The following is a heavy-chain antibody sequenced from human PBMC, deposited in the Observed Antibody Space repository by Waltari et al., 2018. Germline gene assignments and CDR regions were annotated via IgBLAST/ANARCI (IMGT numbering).Heavy chain of an antibody. Sequence: EVQLVESGGGLVQPGGSLRLSCAASGFTFSTYEMNWVRQAPGKGLEWVSYISTSGGTIYYADSLKGRFTISRDNAKNSLDLQMNSLRAEDTAVYYCARGDYYDSSGSYYFDYWGQGTLVTVSS. CDR2: ISTSGGTI. D-gene: IGHD3-22*01. CDR1: GFTFSTYE. CDR3: ARGDYYDSSGSYYFDY. V-gene: IGHV3-48*03. J-gene: IGHJ4*02.